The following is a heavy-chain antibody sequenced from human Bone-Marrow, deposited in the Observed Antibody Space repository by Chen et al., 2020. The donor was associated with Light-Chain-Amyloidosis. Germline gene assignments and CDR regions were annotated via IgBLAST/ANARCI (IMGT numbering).Heavy chain of an antibody. CDR2: IYPDDSDA. V-gene: IGHV5-51*01. Sequence: VQLEPSGPEVKKAGEALKLSWKRSGYTFPNYWIGWVRQMPGKGLEWMGVIYPDDSDARYSPSFEGQVTISADKSITTAYLQWRSLKASDTAMYYCARRRDGYNFDYWGQGTLVTVSS. CDR3: ARRRDGYNFDY. CDR1: GYTFPNYW. D-gene: IGHD5-12*01. J-gene: IGHJ4*02.